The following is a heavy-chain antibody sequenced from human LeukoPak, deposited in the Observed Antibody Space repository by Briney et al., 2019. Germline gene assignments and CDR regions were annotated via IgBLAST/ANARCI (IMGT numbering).Heavy chain of an antibody. CDR3: ARGGCSGGNCYNDAFDI. CDR2: ISYDGSNK. V-gene: IGHV3-30*04. J-gene: IGHJ3*02. CDR1: GFTFSSYA. D-gene: IGHD2-15*01. Sequence: GGSLRLSCAASGFTFSSYAMHWVRQAPGKGLEWVAVISYDGSNKYYADSVKGRFTISRDNSKNTLYLQMNSLRAEDTAVYYCARGGCSGGNCYNDAFDIWGQGTMVTVSS.